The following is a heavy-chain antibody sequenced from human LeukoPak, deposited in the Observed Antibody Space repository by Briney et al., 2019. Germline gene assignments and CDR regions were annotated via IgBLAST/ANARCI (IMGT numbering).Heavy chain of an antibody. CDR3: ARAGRYYDSTGYYWYFDF. J-gene: IGHJ4*02. CDR1: GGSINSSNW. D-gene: IGHD3-22*01. V-gene: IGHV4-4*02. CDR2: ISQSGST. Sequence: SETLSLTCAVSGGSINSSNWWSWVRQPPEKGLEWIGEISQSGSTNYNPSLKIRVTMSVDKSKNQFSLKLTSVTAADTAVYYCARAGRYYDSTGYYWYFDFWGQGTLVTVSP.